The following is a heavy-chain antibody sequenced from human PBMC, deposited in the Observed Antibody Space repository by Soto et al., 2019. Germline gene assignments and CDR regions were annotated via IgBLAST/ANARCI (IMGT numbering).Heavy chain of an antibody. CDR3: ARARSLLLWFGDHLRSKSDY. CDR1: GGSISSGDYY. V-gene: IGHV4-30-4*01. J-gene: IGHJ4*02. Sequence: SETLSLTCTVSGGSISSGDYYWSWIRQPPGKGLEWIGYIYYSGSTYYNPSLKSRVTISVDTSKNQFSLKLTSVTAADTAVYYCARARSLLLWFGDHLRSKSDYWGQGTLVTLSS. D-gene: IGHD3-10*01. CDR2: IYYSGST.